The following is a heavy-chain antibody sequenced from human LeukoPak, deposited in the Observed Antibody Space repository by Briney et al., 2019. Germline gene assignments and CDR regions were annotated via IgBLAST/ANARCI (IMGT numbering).Heavy chain of an antibody. CDR3: ARGKRYSSSWFYNRFDP. CDR2: INTDGSST. CDR1: GFTFSKYW. Sequence: GGSLRLSCAASGFTFSKYWMHWVRQAPGKGLVWVSRINTDGSSTRYADSVKGRFTVSRENAKNSLYLQMNSLRAGDTAVYYCARGKRYSSSWFYNRFDPWGQGTLVTVSS. J-gene: IGHJ5*02. D-gene: IGHD6-13*01. V-gene: IGHV3-74*01.